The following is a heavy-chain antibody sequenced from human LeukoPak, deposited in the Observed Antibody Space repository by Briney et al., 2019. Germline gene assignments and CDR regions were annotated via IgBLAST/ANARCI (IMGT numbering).Heavy chain of an antibody. CDR3: ARGLWDSSGYYGL. Sequence: ASVKVSCKASGYTFTSYDINWVRQATGQGLEWMGWMNPKSGNTGYAQKFQGRVTITRNTSISTAYMELSSLRSEDTAVYYCARGLWDSSGYYGLWGQGTLVTVSS. J-gene: IGHJ4*02. V-gene: IGHV1-8*03. D-gene: IGHD3-22*01. CDR1: GYTFTSYD. CDR2: MNPKSGNT.